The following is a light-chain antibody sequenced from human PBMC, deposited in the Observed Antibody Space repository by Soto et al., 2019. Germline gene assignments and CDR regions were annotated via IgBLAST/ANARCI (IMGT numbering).Light chain of an antibody. CDR3: QQYCSSTGT. CDR2: GAS. CDR1: QSISSTY. J-gene: IGKJ1*01. Sequence: EIVLTQSPGTLSLSPGERATLSCRASQSISSTYLAWYQQKPGQAPSLLIYGASSRATGVPDRFSGSGSGTDFTLTISRLEPEDFAVYYCQQYCSSTGTFGQETKVEIK. V-gene: IGKV3-20*01.